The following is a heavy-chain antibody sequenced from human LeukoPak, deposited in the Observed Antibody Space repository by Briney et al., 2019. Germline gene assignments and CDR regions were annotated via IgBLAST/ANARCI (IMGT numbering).Heavy chain of an antibody. V-gene: IGHV3-21*01. J-gene: IGHJ6*02. CDR3: ARDLPSASYYYGMDV. CDR1: GFTFSSYS. CDR2: ISSSSSYI. Sequence: GGSLRLSCAASGFTFSSYSMNWVRQAPGKGLEWVSSISSSSSYIYYADSVKGRFTISRDNAKNSLYLQMNSLRAEDTAAYYCARDLPSASYYYGMDVWGQGTTVTVSS.